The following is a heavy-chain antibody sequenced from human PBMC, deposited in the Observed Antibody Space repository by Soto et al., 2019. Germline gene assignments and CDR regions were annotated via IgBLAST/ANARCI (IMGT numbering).Heavy chain of an antibody. J-gene: IGHJ6*02. Sequence: GGSLRLSCAASGFTFSSYWMHWVRQAPGKGLVWVSRINSDGSSTSYADSVKGRFTISRDNAKNTLYLQMNSLRAEDTAVYYCARVSDDPFYYYYGMDVWGQGTTVTVSS. CDR1: GFTFSSYW. CDR3: ARVSDDPFYYYYGMDV. V-gene: IGHV3-74*01. CDR2: INSDGSST. D-gene: IGHD1-1*01.